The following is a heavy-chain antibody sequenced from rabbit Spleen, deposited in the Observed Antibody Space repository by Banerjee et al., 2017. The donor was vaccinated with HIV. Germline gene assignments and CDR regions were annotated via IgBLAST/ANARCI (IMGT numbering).Heavy chain of an antibody. CDR3: ARDTGSSFSSYGMDL. D-gene: IGHD8-1*01. J-gene: IGHJ6*01. V-gene: IGHV1S45*01. CDR1: GVSFSSSSY. CDR2: IDTGSSGFT. Sequence: QEQLEESGGGLVKPGASLTLTCKASGVSFSSSSYMCWVRQAPGKGLEWIACIDTGSSGFTYFATWAKGRFTCSKTSSTTVTLQMTRLTAADTATYFCARDTGSSFSSYGMDLWGQGTLVTVS.